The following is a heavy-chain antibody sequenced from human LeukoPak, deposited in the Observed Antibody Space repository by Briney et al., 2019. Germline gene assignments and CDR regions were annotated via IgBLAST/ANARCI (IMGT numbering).Heavy chain of an antibody. J-gene: IGHJ6*03. CDR1: EFTFSNYA. Sequence: QPGGSLRLSCAASEFTFSNYAMSWVRQAPGKGLEWVSGSTGTGYSTYYADSVKGRFTISRDNAKNSLYLQMNSLRVEDMAVYYCARGGATPYYYYYYMDVWGKGTTVTVSS. V-gene: IGHV3-23*01. D-gene: IGHD5-12*01. CDR2: STGTGYST. CDR3: ARGGATPYYYYYYMDV.